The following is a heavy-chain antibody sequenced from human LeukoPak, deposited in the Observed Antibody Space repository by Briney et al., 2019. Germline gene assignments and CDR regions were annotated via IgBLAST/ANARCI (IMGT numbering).Heavy chain of an antibody. CDR2: INHSGST. J-gene: IGHJ5*02. CDR1: GGSFSGYY. D-gene: IGHD6-19*01. Sequence: PSETLSLTGAVYGGSFSGYYWGWIGQRPGKGRGWRGEINHSGSTNDNPSLKSRVTISVDTSKNQFSLKLSFVTAADTAVYYCAREAQWLVREWFDPWGQGTLVTVSS. CDR3: AREAQWLVREWFDP. V-gene: IGHV4-34*01.